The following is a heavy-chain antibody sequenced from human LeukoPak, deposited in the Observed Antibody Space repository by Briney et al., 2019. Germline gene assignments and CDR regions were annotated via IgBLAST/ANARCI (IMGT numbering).Heavy chain of an antibody. J-gene: IGHJ6*02. V-gene: IGHV4-59*02. CDR2: IYYSGST. CDR3: ARDNWNYGSSMDV. D-gene: IGHD1-7*01. CDR1: GGSVSSYY. Sequence: SETLSLTCTVSGGSVSSYYWSWIRQPPGKGLEWLGYIYYSGSTNYNPSLKSRVTISVDTSKNQFSLKLSSVTAADTAVYHCARDNWNYGSSMDVWGQGTTVTVSS.